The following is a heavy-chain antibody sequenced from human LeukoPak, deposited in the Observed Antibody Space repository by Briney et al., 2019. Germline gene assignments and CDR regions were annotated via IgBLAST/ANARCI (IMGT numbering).Heavy chain of an antibody. V-gene: IGHV3-30-3*01. J-gene: IGHJ5*02. CDR3: ARDRYCSSTSCHRGVFDP. Sequence: PGGSLRLSCAASGFTFSNAWMSWVRQAPGKGLEWVAVISYDGSNKYYADSVKGRFTISRDNSKNTLYLQMNSLRAEDTAVYYCARDRYCSSTSCHRGVFDPWGQGTLVTVSS. CDR1: GFTFSNAW. D-gene: IGHD2-2*01. CDR2: ISYDGSNK.